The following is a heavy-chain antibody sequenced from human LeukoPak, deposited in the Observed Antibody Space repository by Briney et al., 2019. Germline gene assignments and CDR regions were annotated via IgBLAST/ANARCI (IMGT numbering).Heavy chain of an antibody. CDR3: ARGPPSLYYDFWSGYSSVIDP. Sequence: ASVKVSCKASGYTFTGYFMHWVRQAPGQGLEWMGRINPNSGNTGYAQKFQGRVTMTRNTSISTAYMELSSLRSEDTAVYYCARGPPSLYYDFWSGYSSVIDPWGQGTLVTVSS. CDR1: GYTFTGYF. J-gene: IGHJ5*02. D-gene: IGHD3-3*01. CDR2: INPNSGNT. V-gene: IGHV1-8*02.